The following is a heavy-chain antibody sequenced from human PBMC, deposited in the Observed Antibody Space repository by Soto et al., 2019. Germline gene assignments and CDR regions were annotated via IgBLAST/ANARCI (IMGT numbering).Heavy chain of an antibody. CDR3: AGGASRWYPYFFAS. V-gene: IGHV1-69*01. CDR2: IIPNYNTL. Sequence: QAQVVQSGAEVRKPGSSVKLSCKASEGTFNSYAIAWVRQAPGQGLEWMGGIIPNYNTLNYAQKFQDRVTITPDDSTNTAYMALSSLRSDVTAGYFCAGGASRWYPYFFASWAQGKLVIVPS. D-gene: IGHD6-13*01. J-gene: IGHJ4*02. CDR1: EGTFNSYA.